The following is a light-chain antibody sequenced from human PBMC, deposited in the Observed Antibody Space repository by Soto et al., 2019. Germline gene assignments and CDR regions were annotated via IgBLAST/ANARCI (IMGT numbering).Light chain of an antibody. J-gene: IGKJ4*01. V-gene: IGKV3-15*01. Sequence: EIVMTQSPGTLSVSPGERATLSCRASQSVSSNLAWYQQKPGQAPRLLIYGASTRATGIPARFSGSGSGTEFPLTISSLQSEDFAVYYCQQYNNWPKKLTFGGGTKVEIK. CDR1: QSVSSN. CDR3: QQYNNWPKKLT. CDR2: GAS.